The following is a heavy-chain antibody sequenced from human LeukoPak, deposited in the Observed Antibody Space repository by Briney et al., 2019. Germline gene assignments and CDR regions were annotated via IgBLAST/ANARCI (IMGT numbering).Heavy chain of an antibody. J-gene: IGHJ4*02. Sequence: GGSLRLSCAASGFTFSSYAMSWVRQAPGKGLEWVSAISGSGGSTYYADSVKGRFTISRDNSKNMLYLQMNSLRAEDTAVYYCAKDGDDYGDYGYWGQGTLVTVSS. CDR3: AKDGDDYGDYGY. D-gene: IGHD4-17*01. V-gene: IGHV3-23*01. CDR2: ISGSGGST. CDR1: GFTFSSYA.